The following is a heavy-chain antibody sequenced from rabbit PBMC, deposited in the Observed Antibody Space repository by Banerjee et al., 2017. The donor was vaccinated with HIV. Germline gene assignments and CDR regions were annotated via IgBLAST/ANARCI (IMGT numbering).Heavy chain of an antibody. CDR3: VRDTYDDYGDYTRLDL. V-gene: IGHV1S45*01. Sequence: QEQLVESGGGLVKPEGSLTLTCTASGFSFSSSYWMSWVRQAPGKGLEWIGCIYTGDGNTDYASWVNGRFTISLDNAQNTVFLQMTSLTAADTATYFCVRDTYDDYGDYTRLDLWGPGTLVTVS. CDR2: IYTGDGNT. D-gene: IGHD2-1*01. J-gene: IGHJ3*01. CDR1: GFSFSSSYW.